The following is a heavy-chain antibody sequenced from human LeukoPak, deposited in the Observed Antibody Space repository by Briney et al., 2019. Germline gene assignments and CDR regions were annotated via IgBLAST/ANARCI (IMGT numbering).Heavy chain of an antibody. D-gene: IGHD3-22*01. Sequence: GWSLRLSCLASVFIFSSYWMHWVRQAPWKGVVWVSRIYTDGSSTSYADSVKGRFTISRDNAKNTLYLQMSSLRAEDTAVYYCASAYYDSSGRFDYWGQGTLVTVSS. CDR2: IYTDGSST. CDR3: ASAYYDSSGRFDY. J-gene: IGHJ4*02. V-gene: IGHV3-74*01. CDR1: VFIFSSYW.